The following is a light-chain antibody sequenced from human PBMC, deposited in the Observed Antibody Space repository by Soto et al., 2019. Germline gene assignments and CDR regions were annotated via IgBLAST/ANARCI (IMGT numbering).Light chain of an antibody. V-gene: IGLV7-43*01. CDR3: LLYYGGAQVL. Sequence: QAVVTQEPSLTVSPGGTVTLTCASSAGAVTSDYYSNWLQKKPGQAPRALIYSTSKKHSWTPARFSGSLLGGKDALALSAVQPEDEAEYYCLLYYGGAQVLFGGGTKLTVL. CDR2: STS. CDR1: AGAVTSDYY. J-gene: IGLJ2*01.